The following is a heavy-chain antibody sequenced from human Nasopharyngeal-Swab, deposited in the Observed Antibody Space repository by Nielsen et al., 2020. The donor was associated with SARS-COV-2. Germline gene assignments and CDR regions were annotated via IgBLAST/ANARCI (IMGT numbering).Heavy chain of an antibody. J-gene: IGHJ5*02. Sequence: SETLSITCAVSGVSFSSYYLSWIRQPPGKGLEWIGEINHSGSTHYNPSLKSRVTISVDTSKNKFSLQLSSVTASDTAVYYCARVRIVVLPAASGHLHCFDPWGQGTLVTVSS. V-gene: IGHV4-34*01. D-gene: IGHD2-2*01. CDR1: GVSFSSYY. CDR3: ARVRIVVLPAASGHLHCFDP. CDR2: INHSGST.